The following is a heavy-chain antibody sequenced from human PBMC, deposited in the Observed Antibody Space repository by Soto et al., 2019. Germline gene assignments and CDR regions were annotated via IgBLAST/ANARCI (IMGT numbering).Heavy chain of an antibody. CDR3: ARDRGYYYGSGSYYTYYYYGMDV. J-gene: IGHJ6*02. D-gene: IGHD3-10*01. V-gene: IGHV3-33*01. Sequence: QVQLVESGGGVVQPGRSLRLSCAASGFTFSSYGMHWVRQAPGKGLEWVAVIWYDGSNKYYADSVKGRFTISRDNSKNTLYLQRNSLRAEDTAVYYCARDRGYYYGSGSYYTYYYYGMDVWGQGTTVTVSS. CDR2: IWYDGSNK. CDR1: GFTFSSYG.